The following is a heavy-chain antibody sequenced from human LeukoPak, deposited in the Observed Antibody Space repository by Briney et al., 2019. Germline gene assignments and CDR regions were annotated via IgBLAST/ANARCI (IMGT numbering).Heavy chain of an antibody. CDR2: ISYSGST. V-gene: IGHV4-59*01. Sequence: PSETLSLTCTVSGVSISTYSWSWIRQPPGKGLEWIGYISYSGSTSYNPSLRSRVTISVDTSKNQFSLKLSSVTAADTAVYYCATDGNFDLWGRGTLVTVSS. CDR3: ATDGNFDL. CDR1: GVSISTYS. D-gene: IGHD1-26*01. J-gene: IGHJ2*01.